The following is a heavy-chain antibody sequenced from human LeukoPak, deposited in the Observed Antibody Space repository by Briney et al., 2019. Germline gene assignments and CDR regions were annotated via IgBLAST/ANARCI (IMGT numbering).Heavy chain of an antibody. D-gene: IGHD4-23*01. CDR1: GGSINSYF. CDR3: ARQSYGGNSIYYSDW. J-gene: IGHJ4*02. Sequence: SETLSLTCTVSGGSINSYFWNWIRQPPGKGLEWIGYIYTSGSTNYNPSLKGRVTMSVDTSKNQFSLRLTSVTAADTALYYCARQSYGGNSIYYSDWWGQGTLVTVSS. V-gene: IGHV4-4*09. CDR2: IYTSGST.